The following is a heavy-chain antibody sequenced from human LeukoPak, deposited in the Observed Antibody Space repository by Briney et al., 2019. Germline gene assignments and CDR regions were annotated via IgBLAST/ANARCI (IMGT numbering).Heavy chain of an antibody. CDR1: GFTFSSHR. J-gene: IGHJ4*02. CDR3: ARDEVTY. Sequence: GGSLRLXCAASGFTFSSHRMSWVRQTPGKGLEWVAHIKEDGSEKYYVDSVKGRFTISRDNAKNSLYLQVNSLRSEDTAVYYCARDEVTYWGQGILVTVSS. CDR2: IKEDGSEK. V-gene: IGHV3-7*01.